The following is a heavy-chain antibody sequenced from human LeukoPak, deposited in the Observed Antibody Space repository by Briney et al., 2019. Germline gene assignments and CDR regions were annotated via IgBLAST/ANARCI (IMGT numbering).Heavy chain of an antibody. Sequence: GGSLRLSCAASGFTFSSYSMNWVRQAPGKGLEWVSYISSSSSTIYYADSVKGRFTISRDNAKNSLYLQMNSLRAEDRAVYYCVRVARLVDYWGQGTRVTVSS. CDR1: GFTFSSYS. D-gene: IGHD4-11*01. CDR3: VRVARLVDY. CDR2: ISSSSSTI. V-gene: IGHV3-48*01. J-gene: IGHJ4*02.